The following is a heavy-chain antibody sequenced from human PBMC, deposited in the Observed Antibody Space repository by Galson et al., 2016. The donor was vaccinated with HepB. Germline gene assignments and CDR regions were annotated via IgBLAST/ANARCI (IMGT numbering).Heavy chain of an antibody. Sequence: SLRLSCAASGFTFSKFWMSWVRQSPEKGLEWVATINQDGSEKFHVDSVEGRFTISRDNAKNSLYLQMNSLRAEDTAFYYCARADGGALPHPTYFDYWGRGTLVTVSS. CDR2: INQDGSEK. CDR1: GFTFSKFW. V-gene: IGHV3-7*03. D-gene: IGHD2-21*01. CDR3: ARADGGALPHPTYFDY. J-gene: IGHJ4*02.